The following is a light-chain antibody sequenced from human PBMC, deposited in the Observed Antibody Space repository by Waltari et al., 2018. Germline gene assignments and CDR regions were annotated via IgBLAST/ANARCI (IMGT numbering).Light chain of an antibody. J-gene: IGKJ4*01. CDR2: SAA. V-gene: IGKV1-9*01. Sequence: DIQLTQSPSFLSASVRDRVTITCRASQGISNYLAWYQQKPGKAPKLLIYSAATLQSWVPSRFSGSGSGTEFSLTISSLQPEDFATYYCQQLNSYPLTFGVGTKVEIK. CDR3: QQLNSYPLT. CDR1: QGISNY.